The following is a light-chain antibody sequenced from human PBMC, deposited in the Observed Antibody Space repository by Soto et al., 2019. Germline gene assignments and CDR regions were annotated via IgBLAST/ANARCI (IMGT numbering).Light chain of an antibody. V-gene: IGLV2-14*01. CDR1: SGDVGGYDY. CDR2: EVT. J-gene: IGLJ1*01. CDR3: SSHTSGSTRV. Sequence: QSVLTQPASASGSPGQSIAISCTGTSGDVGGYDYVSWYQQHPDKAPKLMIYEVTKRPSWVSNRFSGSKSGNTASLTISGLQPEDEADYYCSSHTSGSTRVFGSGTRSPS.